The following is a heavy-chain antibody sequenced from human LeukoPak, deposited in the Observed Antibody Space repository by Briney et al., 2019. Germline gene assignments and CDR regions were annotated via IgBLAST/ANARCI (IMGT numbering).Heavy chain of an antibody. J-gene: IGHJ4*02. CDR3: TTDAATVAAAGTGPF. CDR1: VFTLSKAW. CDR2: VKSITDGETT. Sequence: GGSLRLSCAASVFTLSKAWMSWVRHAPGKGLEWVGRVKSITDGETTDYAAPVKGRFTVSRDDSKNTLYLQMNSLKTEDTAVYYCTTDAATVAAAGTGPFWGQGALVTVSS. V-gene: IGHV3-15*01. D-gene: IGHD6-13*01.